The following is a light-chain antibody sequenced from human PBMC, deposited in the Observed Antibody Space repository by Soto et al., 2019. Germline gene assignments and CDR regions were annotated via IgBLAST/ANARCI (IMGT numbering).Light chain of an antibody. V-gene: IGKV4-1*01. J-gene: IGKJ5*01. CDR2: WAS. CDR3: QQYYSTPIT. CDR1: QSVLYSSNNNNY. Sequence: DIVMTQSPDSLAVSLGERATINCKSSQSVLYSSNNNNYVAWYQQKPGQPPQLLIYWASTRESGVPDRFSGSGSGTDFPLTISSLQAEDVAVYYCQQYYSTPITFGQGTRLEIK.